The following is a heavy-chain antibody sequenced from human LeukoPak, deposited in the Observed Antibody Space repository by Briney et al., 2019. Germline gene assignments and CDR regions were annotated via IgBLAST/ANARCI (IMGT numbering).Heavy chain of an antibody. D-gene: IGHD6-19*01. CDR3: ARGHSSGDDY. Sequence: PSETLSLTCAVYGGSFSGYYWSWIRQPPGKGLEWIGEINHSGSTNYNPSLKSRVTISVDTSKNQFSLKLSSVTAADTAVYYCARGHSSGDDYWGQGTLVTVSS. CDR2: INHSGST. V-gene: IGHV4-34*01. CDR1: GGSFSGYY. J-gene: IGHJ4*02.